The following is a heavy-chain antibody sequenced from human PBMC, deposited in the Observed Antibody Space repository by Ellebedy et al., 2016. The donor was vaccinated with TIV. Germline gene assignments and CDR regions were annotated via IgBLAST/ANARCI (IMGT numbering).Heavy chain of an antibody. J-gene: IGHJ6*02. Sequence: AASVKVSCKASGYSLTSNGISWVRQAPGQGLEWMGWIGAYIGNTNYAQKFQGRVTMTTDTSTSTAYMELRSLRSDDTAVYYCARGIVTTAVYYYYGMDVWGQGTTVTVSS. D-gene: IGHD4-11*01. CDR2: IGAYIGNT. CDR3: ARGIVTTAVYYYYGMDV. V-gene: IGHV1-18*01. CDR1: GYSLTSNG.